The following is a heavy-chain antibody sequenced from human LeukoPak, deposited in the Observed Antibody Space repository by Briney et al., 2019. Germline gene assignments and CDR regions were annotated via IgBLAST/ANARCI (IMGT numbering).Heavy chain of an antibody. V-gene: IGHV4-39*01. CDR2: IYYSGST. J-gene: IGHJ4*02. Sequence: SETLSLTCTVSGGSISSSSYYWGWIRQPPGKGLEWIGSIYYSGSTYYNPSLKSRVTISVDTSKNQFSLKLSSVTAADTAVYYCARSWEHFDYWGQGTLVTVSS. CDR1: GGSISSSSYY. CDR3: ARSWEHFDY. D-gene: IGHD1-26*01.